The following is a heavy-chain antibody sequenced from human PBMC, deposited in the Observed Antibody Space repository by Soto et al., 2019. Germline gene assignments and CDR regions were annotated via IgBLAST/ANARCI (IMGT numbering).Heavy chain of an antibody. CDR1: GFTFSSYA. CDR3: AKSSYAADSPFDY. J-gene: IGHJ4*02. D-gene: IGHD3-16*01. V-gene: IGHV3-23*01. Sequence: EVQLLESGGGLVHPGGSLRLSCAASGFTFSSYAMSWVRQAPGKGLEWVSAISGSGGSTYYADSVKGRFTISRDNSKNTLYLQMNSLRAEDTAVYYCAKSSYAADSPFDYWGQGTLVTVSS. CDR2: ISGSGGST.